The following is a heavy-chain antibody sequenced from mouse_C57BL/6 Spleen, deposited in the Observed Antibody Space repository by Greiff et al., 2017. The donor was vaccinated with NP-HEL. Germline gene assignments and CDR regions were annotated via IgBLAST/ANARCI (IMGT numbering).Heavy chain of an antibody. V-gene: IGHV5-6*01. CDR1: GFTFSSYG. J-gene: IGHJ4*01. Sequence: EVKLVESGGDLVKPGGSLKLSCAASGFTFSSYGMSWVRQTPDKRLEWVATISSGGSYTYYPDSVKGRFTISRDNAKNTLYLQMSSLKSEDTAMYYCARTGMGAMDYWGQGTSVTVSS. CDR3: ARTGMGAMDY. CDR2: ISSGGSYT. D-gene: IGHD2-10*02.